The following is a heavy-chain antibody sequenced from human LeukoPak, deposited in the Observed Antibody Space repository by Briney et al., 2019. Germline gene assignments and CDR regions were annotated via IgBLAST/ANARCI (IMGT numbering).Heavy chain of an antibody. J-gene: IGHJ4*02. CDR3: ARTIDYGDSEVLDN. Sequence: GASVKVSCKASGYTFSSYGVSWVRQAPGQGLEWMGWISAYNGNTNYAQKVQGRVTMTTDTSTSTAYMDLRSLRSDDTAVYYCARTIDYGDSEVLDNWGQGTLVTVSS. CDR1: GYTFSSYG. D-gene: IGHD4-17*01. V-gene: IGHV1-18*01. CDR2: ISAYNGNT.